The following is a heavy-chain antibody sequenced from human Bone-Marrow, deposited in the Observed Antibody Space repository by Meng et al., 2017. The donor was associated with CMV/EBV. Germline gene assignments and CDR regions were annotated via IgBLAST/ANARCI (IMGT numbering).Heavy chain of an antibody. V-gene: IGHV3-74*01. CDR2: INSDGSST. D-gene: IGHD4-23*01. CDR3: VGGVATPAY. J-gene: IGHJ4*02. CDR1: GFTFSSYW. Sequence: GESLKISCAASGFTFSSYWMHWVRQAPGKGLVWVSRINSDGSSTSYADSVQGRFTISRDNSRNTLNLLMNSLRTEDTAVYYCVGGVATPAYWGPGTLVTVSS.